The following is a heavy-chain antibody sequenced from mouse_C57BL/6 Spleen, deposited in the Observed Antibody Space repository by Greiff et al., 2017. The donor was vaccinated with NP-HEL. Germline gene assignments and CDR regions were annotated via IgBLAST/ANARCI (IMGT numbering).Heavy chain of an antibody. Sequence: VQRVESGPELVKPGASVKLSCKASGYTFTSYDINWVKQRPGQGLEWIGWIYPRDGSTKYNEKFKGKATLTVDTSSSTAYMELHSLTSEDSAVYFCAPTAQATPFAYWGQGTLVTVSA. CDR3: APTAQATPFAY. J-gene: IGHJ3*01. CDR2: IYPRDGST. V-gene: IGHV1-85*01. CDR1: GYTFTSYD. D-gene: IGHD3-2*02.